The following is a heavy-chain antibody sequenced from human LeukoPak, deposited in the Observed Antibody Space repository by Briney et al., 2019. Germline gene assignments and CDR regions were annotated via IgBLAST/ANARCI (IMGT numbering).Heavy chain of an antibody. D-gene: IGHD2-2*01. V-gene: IGHV3-7*01. CDR2: IKQDGSEK. CDR3: ARECSSTSCPLDY. J-gene: IGHJ4*02. Sequence: NIKQDGSEKYYVDSVKGRFTISRDNAKNSLYLQMNSLRAEDTAVYYCARECSSTSCPLDYWGQGTLVTVSS.